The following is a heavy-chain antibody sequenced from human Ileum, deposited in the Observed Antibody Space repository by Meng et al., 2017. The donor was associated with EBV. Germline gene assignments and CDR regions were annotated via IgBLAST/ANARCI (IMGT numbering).Heavy chain of an antibody. D-gene: IGHD3-10*01. V-gene: IGHV2-5*02. CDR3: ARRSFAAGSPDY. CDR2: IYWDDDK. Sequence: QIPLNESGPTPVKPPPTLTLTCTVSGFSLNTGGMAVSWIRQPPGKALEWLALIYWDDDKRYSPSLKTRLTITKDTSKNQVVLTMTNMDPVDTATYYCARRSFAAGSPDYWGQGTLVTVSS. CDR1: GFSLNTGGMA. J-gene: IGHJ4*02.